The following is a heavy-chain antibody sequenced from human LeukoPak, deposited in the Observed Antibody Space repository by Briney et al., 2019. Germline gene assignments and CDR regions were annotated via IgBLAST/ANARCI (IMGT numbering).Heavy chain of an antibody. J-gene: IGHJ4*02. D-gene: IGHD3-16*01. V-gene: IGHV3-23*01. CDR3: VGGPARIRY. Sequence: PGGSLRLSCAASGFTFSSYAMSWVRQAPGKGLEWVSAISGSGGSTYYADSVKGRFTISRDDSKNTLSLQMNSLKTEDTAVYYCVGGPARIRYWGQGTLVTVSS. CDR1: GFTFSSYA. CDR2: ISGSGGST.